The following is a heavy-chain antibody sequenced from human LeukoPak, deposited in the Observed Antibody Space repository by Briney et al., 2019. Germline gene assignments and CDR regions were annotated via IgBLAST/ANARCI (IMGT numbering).Heavy chain of an antibody. Sequence: PGGSLRLSCAASAFTFSDYYMSWIRQAPGEGLEWVSYISSSGSTIYYADSVKGRFTISRDNAKNSLYLQMNSLRAEDTAVYYCAREGGVPAAIRGAPYYYYYYGMDVWGQGTTVTVSS. V-gene: IGHV3-11*01. D-gene: IGHD2-2*02. CDR1: AFTFSDYY. CDR3: AREGGVPAAIRGAPYYYYYYGMDV. CDR2: ISSSGSTI. J-gene: IGHJ6*02.